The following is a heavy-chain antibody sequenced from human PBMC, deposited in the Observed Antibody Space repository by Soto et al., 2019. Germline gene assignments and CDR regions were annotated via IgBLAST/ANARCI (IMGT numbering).Heavy chain of an antibody. CDR1: GYSFSSYG. CDR3: ARGLYYYDSSGYWGY. D-gene: IGHD3-22*01. CDR2: ISPYNDDT. V-gene: IGHV1-18*01. J-gene: IGHJ4*02. Sequence: ASVKVSCKASGYSFSSYGITWVRQAPGQGLEWLGWISPYNDDTKYAQRLQGRVTMTTDTSTRTAYMDIRGLRSDDTAIYYCARGLYYYDSSGYWGYWGQGTLVTVSS.